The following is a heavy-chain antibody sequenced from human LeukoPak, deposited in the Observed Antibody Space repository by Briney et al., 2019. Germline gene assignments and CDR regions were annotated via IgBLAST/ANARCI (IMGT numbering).Heavy chain of an antibody. CDR1: GFTFDDYA. Sequence: PGGSLRLSCAASGFTFDDYAMHWVRHAPGKGLEWVSGISWNSGSIGYADSVKGRFTISRDNAKNSLYLQMNSLRAEDTALYYCAKDRGSGYYYYFDYWGQGTLVTVSS. CDR2: ISWNSGSI. CDR3: AKDRGSGYYYYFDY. D-gene: IGHD3-22*01. J-gene: IGHJ4*02. V-gene: IGHV3-9*01.